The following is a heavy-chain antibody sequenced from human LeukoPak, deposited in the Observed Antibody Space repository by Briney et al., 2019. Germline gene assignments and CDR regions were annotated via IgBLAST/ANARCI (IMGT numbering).Heavy chain of an antibody. V-gene: IGHV4-4*07. D-gene: IGHD7-27*01. CDR1: DGSITRYS. CDR2: IYATGSS. J-gene: IGHJ6*03. CDR3: ARVTWGTYYYMDV. Sequence: PSETLSLTCAVSDGSITRYSRSWVRQPAGEALEWIGHIYATGSSSYNPSLKSRVTMSVDTSKNQFSLNLSSVTAADTATYFCARVTWGTYYYMDVWGKGTTVTVSS.